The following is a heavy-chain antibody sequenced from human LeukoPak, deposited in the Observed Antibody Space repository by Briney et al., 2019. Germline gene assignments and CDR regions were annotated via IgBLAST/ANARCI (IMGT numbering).Heavy chain of an antibody. CDR3: MRRDTGWSYSDY. J-gene: IGHJ4*02. V-gene: IGHV4-59*08. Sequence: TSETLSLTCAVSGGSIYSHYWGWIRQPPGKGLQWIGDIYYKGNTNYNPSLRSRVTISLDTSKTHLSLKLTSVVAADTAIYYCMRRDTGWSYSDYWGQGILVTVSS. CDR1: GGSIYSHY. CDR2: IYYKGNT. D-gene: IGHD6-19*01.